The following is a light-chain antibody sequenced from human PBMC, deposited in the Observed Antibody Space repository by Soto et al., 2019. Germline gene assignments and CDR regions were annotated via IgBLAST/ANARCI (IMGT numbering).Light chain of an antibody. Sequence: DIQMTQSPSTLSASVGDRVTITCRASQCISSWSAWYQQKPGKAPKLLIYKASSLESGVPSRFSASGSGTEFTLTISSLQPDDFATYYCQQYNSYWTFGQGTKVEIK. CDR2: KAS. CDR3: QQYNSYWT. CDR1: QCISSW. V-gene: IGKV1-5*03. J-gene: IGKJ1*01.